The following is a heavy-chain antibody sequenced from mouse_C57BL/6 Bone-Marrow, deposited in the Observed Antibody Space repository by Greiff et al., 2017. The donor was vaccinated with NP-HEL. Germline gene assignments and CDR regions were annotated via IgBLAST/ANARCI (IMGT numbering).Heavy chain of an antibody. J-gene: IGHJ1*03. D-gene: IGHD2-2*01. V-gene: IGHV1-53*01. CDR2: INPSNGGT. Sequence: VQLQQPGTELFPPWASVKLSCKASGYTFTRYWLHLVPPRPGPGLACICPINPSNGGTNYNEKFKSKATLTVDKSSSTAYMQLSSLTSEDSAVYYCARSSLLWLRRKDWYFDVWGTGTTVTVSS. CDR3: ARSSLLWLRRKDWYFDV. CDR1: GYTFTRYW.